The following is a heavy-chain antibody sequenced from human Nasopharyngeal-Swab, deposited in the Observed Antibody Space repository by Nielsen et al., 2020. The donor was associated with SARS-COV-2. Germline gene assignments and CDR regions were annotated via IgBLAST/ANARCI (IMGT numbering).Heavy chain of an antibody. CDR3: ARNYYDNSGYYPDAFDI. Sequence: GESLKISCAASGFTVSSNYMNWVRKAPGKGLEWVSVIGSSGSLSYNADSVKGRFTISRDNDKNSLYLQMNSLRVEDTAVYYCARNYYDNSGYYPDAFDIWGHGTKVTVSS. CDR2: IGSSGSLS. D-gene: IGHD3-22*01. CDR1: GFTVSSNY. J-gene: IGHJ3*02. V-gene: IGHV3-21*01.